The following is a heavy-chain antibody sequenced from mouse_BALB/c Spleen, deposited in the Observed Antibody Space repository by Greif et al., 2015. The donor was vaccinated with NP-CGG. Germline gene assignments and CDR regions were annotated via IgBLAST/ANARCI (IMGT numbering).Heavy chain of an antibody. CDR3: AREDDGYYGGY. CDR2: ISDGGSYT. CDR1: GFTFSDYY. V-gene: IGHV5-4*02. J-gene: IGHJ2*01. Sequence: EVKLMESGGGLVKPGGSLKLSCAASGFTFSDYYMYWVRQTPEKRLEWVATISDGGSYTYYPDSVKGRFTISRDNAKNNLYLQMSSLKSEDTAMYYCAREDDGYYGGYWGQGTTLTVSS. D-gene: IGHD2-3*01.